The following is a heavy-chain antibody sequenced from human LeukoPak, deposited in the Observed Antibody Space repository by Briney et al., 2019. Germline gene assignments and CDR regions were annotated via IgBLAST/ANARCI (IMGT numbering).Heavy chain of an antibody. V-gene: IGHV3-23*01. CDR3: AKDRAPTSITIFTKPQYYFDY. J-gene: IGHJ4*02. CDR1: GFTFSSYA. Sequence: GGSLRLSCAASGFTFSSYAMSWVRQAPGKGLEWVSAISGSGGSTYYADSVKGRFTISRDNSKNTLYLQMNSLRAEDTAVYYCAKDRAPTSITIFTKPQYYFDYWGQGTLVTVSS. CDR2: ISGSGGST. D-gene: IGHD3-9*01.